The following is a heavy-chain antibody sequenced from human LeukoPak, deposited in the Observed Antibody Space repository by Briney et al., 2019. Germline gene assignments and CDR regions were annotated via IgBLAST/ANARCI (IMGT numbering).Heavy chain of an antibody. CDR1: GFTFSRYW. J-gene: IGHJ4*02. Sequence: GGSLRLSCAASGFTFSRYWMHWVRQAPAKGLVWVSRISGDARTTTYADSVKGRFTIFRDNAKNTLYLQMNSLRAEDTALYYCVRDRAVAGTEDFYFDFWGQGTLVTVSS. V-gene: IGHV3-74*01. D-gene: IGHD6-19*01. CDR2: ISGDARTT. CDR3: VRDRAVAGTEDFYFDF.